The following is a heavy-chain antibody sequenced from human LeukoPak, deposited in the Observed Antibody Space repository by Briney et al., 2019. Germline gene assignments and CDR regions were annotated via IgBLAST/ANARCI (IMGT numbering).Heavy chain of an antibody. Sequence: SVKVSCKASGGTFSSYAISWVRQAPGQGLEWMGGIIPIFGTANYAQKFQGRVTITTDESTSTAYMELSSLRSEDTAVYYCAAAPQPDPYYDFWSGYYRLDYWGQGTLVTVSS. CDR3: AAAPQPDPYYDFWSGYYRLDY. V-gene: IGHV1-69*05. CDR2: IIPIFGTA. J-gene: IGHJ4*02. CDR1: GGTFSSYA. D-gene: IGHD3-3*01.